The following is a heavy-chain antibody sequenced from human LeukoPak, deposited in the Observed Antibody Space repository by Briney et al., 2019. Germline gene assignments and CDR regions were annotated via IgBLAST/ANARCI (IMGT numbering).Heavy chain of an antibody. Sequence: ASVKVSCKASGYTFTGYYMHWVRQAPGQGVEWMGWINPNSGGTNYAQKFQGRVTMTRDTSISTAYMELSRLRSDDTAVYYCARANGYYYDSSGYYYFDYWGQGTLVTVSS. V-gene: IGHV1-2*02. D-gene: IGHD3-22*01. CDR3: ARANGYYYDSSGYYYFDY. CDR2: INPNSGGT. CDR1: GYTFTGYY. J-gene: IGHJ4*02.